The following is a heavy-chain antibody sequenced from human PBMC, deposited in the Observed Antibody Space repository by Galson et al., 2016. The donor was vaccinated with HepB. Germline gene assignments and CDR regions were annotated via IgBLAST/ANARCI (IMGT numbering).Heavy chain of an antibody. CDR3: ARPPGISEAGY. CDR2: ISSRSSYI. V-gene: IGHV3-21*01. CDR1: GFTFSSYS. D-gene: IGHD6-19*01. J-gene: IGHJ4*02. Sequence: SLRLSCAASGFTFSSYSMYWVRQTPGKGLEWVSSISSRSSYIYYADSVKGRFTISRDNAKNALSLEMNSLRAEDTAMYYCARPPGISEAGYWGQGTLVTVSS.